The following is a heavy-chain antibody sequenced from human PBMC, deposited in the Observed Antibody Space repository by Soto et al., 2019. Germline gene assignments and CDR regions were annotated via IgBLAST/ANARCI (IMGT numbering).Heavy chain of an antibody. Sequence: LRLSCAASGFTFSRYDMYWVRQAPGKGLEWVAVTSFDGSNQHYSDSVKGRFTISRDNSNNTLYLQIISLRADDTGVYYCAKERGYRYGLDGMDVWGQGTTVTV. CDR2: TSFDGSNQ. V-gene: IGHV3-30*18. J-gene: IGHJ6*02. D-gene: IGHD5-18*01. CDR3: AKERGYRYGLDGMDV. CDR1: GFTFSRYD.